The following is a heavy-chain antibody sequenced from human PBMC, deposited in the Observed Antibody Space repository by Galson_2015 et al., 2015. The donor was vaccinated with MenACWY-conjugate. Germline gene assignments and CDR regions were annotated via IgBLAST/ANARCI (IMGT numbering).Heavy chain of an antibody. D-gene: IGHD2-2*02. V-gene: IGHV3-74*01. CDR3: AKVPASIKRIYFDY. J-gene: IGHJ4*02. Sequence: SLRLSCAASGFSISNFWMHWVRQAPGKGLMWVSHIQSDGSTARYADSVKGQFIISRDNSKNTLYLQMNSLRAEDTAVYFCAKVPASIKRIYFDYWGQGTLVTVSS. CDR1: GFSISNFW. CDR2: IQSDGSTA.